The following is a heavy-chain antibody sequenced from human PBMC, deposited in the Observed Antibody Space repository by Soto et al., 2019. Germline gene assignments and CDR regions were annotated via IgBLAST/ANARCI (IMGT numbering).Heavy chain of an antibody. V-gene: IGHV4-34*01. CDR1: GGSFSGYY. CDR2: INHSGST. D-gene: IGHD3-10*01. Sequence: SETLSLTCAVYGGSFSGYYWSWIRQPPGKGLEWIGEINHSGSTNYNPSLKSRVTISVDTSKNQFSLKLSSVTAADTAVYYCARVNYLLWFGVRAHGMDVWGQGTTVTVYS. CDR3: ARVNYLLWFGVRAHGMDV. J-gene: IGHJ6*02.